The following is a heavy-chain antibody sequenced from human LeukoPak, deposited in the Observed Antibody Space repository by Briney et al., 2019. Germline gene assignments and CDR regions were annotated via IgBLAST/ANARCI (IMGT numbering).Heavy chain of an antibody. CDR3: ARGGSPILQLWFLFYY. V-gene: IGHV1-3*02. Sequence: ASVKVSCKASGYTFTSYAMHWVRQAPGQRLEWMGWSNAGNGNTKYSQEFQGRVTITRDTSASTAYMELSSLRSEDMAVYYCARGGSPILQLWFLFYYWGQGTLVTVS. D-gene: IGHD5-18*01. CDR2: SNAGNGNT. CDR1: GYTFTSYA. J-gene: IGHJ4*02.